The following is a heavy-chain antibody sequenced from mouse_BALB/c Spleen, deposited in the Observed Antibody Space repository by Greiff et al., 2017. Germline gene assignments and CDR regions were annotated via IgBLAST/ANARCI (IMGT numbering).Heavy chain of an antibody. CDR2: IDPENGNT. CDR1: GFNIKDYY. Sequence: EVKLMESGAELVRPGALVKLSCKASGFNIKDYYMHWVKQRPEQGLEWIGWIDPENGNTIYDPKFQGKASITADTSSNTAYLQLSSLTSEDTAVYYCARGGHSGFAYWGQGTLVTVSA. CDR3: ARGGHSGFAY. J-gene: IGHJ3*01. V-gene: IGHV14-1*02. D-gene: IGHD3-1*01.